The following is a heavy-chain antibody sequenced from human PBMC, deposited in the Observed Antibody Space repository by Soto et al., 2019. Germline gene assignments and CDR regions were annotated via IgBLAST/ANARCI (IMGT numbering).Heavy chain of an antibody. D-gene: IGHD6-13*01. CDR2: ISGSGGST. Sequence: EVQLLESGGGLVQPGGSLRLSCAASGFTFSSYAMSWVRQAPGKGLEWVSAISGSGGSTYYADSVKGRFTISRDNSKNTLDLQMNSLRAEDTAVYYCAKGLVSSSWYDYWGQGTLVTVSS. CDR1: GFTFSSYA. J-gene: IGHJ4*02. V-gene: IGHV3-23*01. CDR3: AKGLVSSSWYDY.